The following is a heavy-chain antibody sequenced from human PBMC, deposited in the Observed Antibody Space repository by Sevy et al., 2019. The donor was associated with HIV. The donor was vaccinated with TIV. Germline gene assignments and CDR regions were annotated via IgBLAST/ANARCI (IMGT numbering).Heavy chain of an antibody. D-gene: IGHD6-13*01. CDR1: GFTFDDYA. J-gene: IGHJ6*02. CDR2: ISWDGGST. CDR3: AKPYRIAVAGDYYYSGMDV. Sequence: GGSLRLTCAVSGFTFDDYAMHWVRQAPGKGLEWDSLISWDGGSTYYADSVKGRFTISRDNSKNSLYLQMNSLRAEDTALYYCAKPYRIAVAGDYYYSGMDVWGQGTTVTVSS. V-gene: IGHV3-43D*03.